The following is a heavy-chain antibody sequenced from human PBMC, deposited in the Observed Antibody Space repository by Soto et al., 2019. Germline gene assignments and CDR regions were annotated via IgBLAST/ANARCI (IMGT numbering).Heavy chain of an antibody. CDR2: IHYSGRT. J-gene: IGHJ4*02. Sequence: PSETLSLTCTVSGGSISSISDYWVWIRQPPGKGLEWIGGIHYSGRTYYNPSLKSRVTISQDTSKNQFSLNLGSVTAADTAVYYCARQHGSGSDFDYWGQGTLVTVSS. CDR3: ARQHGSGSDFDY. CDR1: GGSISSISDY. V-gene: IGHV4-39*01. D-gene: IGHD3-10*01.